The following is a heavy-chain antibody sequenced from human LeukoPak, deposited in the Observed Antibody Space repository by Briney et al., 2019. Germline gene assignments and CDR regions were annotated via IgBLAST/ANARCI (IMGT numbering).Heavy chain of an antibody. D-gene: IGHD6-13*01. CDR2: IIPIFGTA. V-gene: IGHV1-69*05. J-gene: IGHJ4*02. CDR1: GGTFSSYA. Sequence: SVKVSCRASGGTFSSYAISWVRQSPGQGLEWMGRIIPIFGTANYAQKFQGRVTITTDESTSTAYMELSSLRSEDTAVYYCAGAAAGNWRYFDYWGQGTLVTVSS. CDR3: AGAAAGNWRYFDY.